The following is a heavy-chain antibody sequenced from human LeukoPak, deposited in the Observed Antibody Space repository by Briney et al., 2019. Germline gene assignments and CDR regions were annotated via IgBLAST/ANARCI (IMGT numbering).Heavy chain of an antibody. D-gene: IGHD2-2*01. CDR1: GFTFSSYG. CDR2: ISYDGSNK. V-gene: IGHV3-30*18. CDR3: AKDVVVVPAPSYYYYGMDV. Sequence: PGGPLRLSCAASGFTFSSYGMHWVRQAPGKGLEWVAVISYDGSNKYYADSVKGRFTISRDNSKNTLYLQMNSLRAEDTAVYYCAKDVVVVPAPSYYYYGMDVWGQGTTVTVSS. J-gene: IGHJ6*02.